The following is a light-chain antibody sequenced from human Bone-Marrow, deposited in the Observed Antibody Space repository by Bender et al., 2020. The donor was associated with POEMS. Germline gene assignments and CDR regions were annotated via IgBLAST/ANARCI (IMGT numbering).Light chain of an antibody. CDR1: SSNLGTNY. CDR2: RDN. V-gene: IGLV1-47*01. Sequence: QSVLTQPPSASGTPGQRITISCSGSSSNLGTNYVYWYQQVPGKAPKLLIFRDNQRPSGGPDRCSGSRSGASASLAISGLRSEDEAHYYCATWDDRLNGHVVFGGGTHLTVL. CDR3: ATWDDRLNGHVV. J-gene: IGLJ2*01.